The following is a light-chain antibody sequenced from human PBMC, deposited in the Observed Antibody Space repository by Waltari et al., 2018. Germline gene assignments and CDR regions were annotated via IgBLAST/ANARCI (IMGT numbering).Light chain of an antibody. Sequence: IVMTQSPDSLAVSLGERATLNCKTRQSLLYSSNNENSLAWYQQKPGQPPKLLIYWASTRESGVPERFSGSGSGTEFTLTISSLQAEDVAVYYCQQYYITPPVTFGPGTKVDIK. V-gene: IGKV4-1*01. CDR2: WAS. CDR1: QSLLYSSNNENS. J-gene: IGKJ3*01. CDR3: QQYYITPPVT.